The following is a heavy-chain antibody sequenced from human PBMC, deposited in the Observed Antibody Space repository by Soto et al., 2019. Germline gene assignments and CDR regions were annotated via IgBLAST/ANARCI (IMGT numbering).Heavy chain of an antibody. CDR3: ARDLVEMATIGAFDI. J-gene: IGHJ3*02. D-gene: IGHD5-12*01. Sequence: LRLSCAASGFTFSDYYMSWIRQAPGKGLEWVSYISSSGSTIYYADSVKGRFTISRDNAKNSLYLQMNSLRAEDTAVYYCARDLVEMATIGAFDIWGQGTMVTVSS. CDR1: GFTFSDYY. V-gene: IGHV3-11*01. CDR2: ISSSGSTI.